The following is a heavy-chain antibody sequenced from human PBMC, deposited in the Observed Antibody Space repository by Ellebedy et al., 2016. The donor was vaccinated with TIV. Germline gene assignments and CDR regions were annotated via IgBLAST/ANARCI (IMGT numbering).Heavy chain of an antibody. D-gene: IGHD6-19*01. Sequence: GESLKISXAASGFSFSWHWMHWVRQAPGKGLEWVSSISGRGTYIYYTDSVKGRFTISRDNAKNSLFLQMNSLRDEDTAVYYCAKDVSVAGLSWGQGTLVTVSS. J-gene: IGHJ4*02. CDR2: ISGRGTYI. V-gene: IGHV3-21*01. CDR1: GFSFSWHW. CDR3: AKDVSVAGLS.